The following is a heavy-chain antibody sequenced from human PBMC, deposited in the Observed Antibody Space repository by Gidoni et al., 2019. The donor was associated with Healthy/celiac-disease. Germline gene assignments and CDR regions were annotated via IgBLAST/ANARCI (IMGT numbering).Heavy chain of an antibody. Sequence: QVQLVESGGGVVQPGSSLRLSCAASGFTFSSYAMHWVRQAPGKGLEWVAVISYDGSKKYDADSVKGRFTISRDNSKNTLYLQMNSLRAEDTAVYYCARDEGRSSSWLSYWGQGTLVTVSS. CDR3: ARDEGRSSSWLSY. CDR1: GFTFSSYA. CDR2: ISYDGSKK. D-gene: IGHD6-13*01. V-gene: IGHV3-30-3*01. J-gene: IGHJ4*02.